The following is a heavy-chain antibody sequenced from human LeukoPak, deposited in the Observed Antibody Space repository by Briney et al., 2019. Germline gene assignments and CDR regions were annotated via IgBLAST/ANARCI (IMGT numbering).Heavy chain of an antibody. CDR2: ISYDGSNK. Sequence: GGSLRLSCAASGFTFSSYAMHWVRQASGKGLEWVAVISYDGSNKYYADSVKGRFTISRDNSKNTLYLQMNSLRAEDTAVYYCARMGIAVAGVFDYWGQGTLVTVSS. D-gene: IGHD6-19*01. V-gene: IGHV3-30*04. J-gene: IGHJ4*02. CDR1: GFTFSSYA. CDR3: ARMGIAVAGVFDY.